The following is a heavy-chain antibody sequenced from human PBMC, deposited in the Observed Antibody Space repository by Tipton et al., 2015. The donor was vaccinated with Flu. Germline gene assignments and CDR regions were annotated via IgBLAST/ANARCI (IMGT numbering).Heavy chain of an antibody. V-gene: IGHV4-61*02. CDR3: ARVVTYHYDSSGCYLGWFDP. CDR2: IYNSGST. J-gene: IGHJ5*02. D-gene: IGHD3-22*01. Sequence: TLSLTCTVSGDSISSGTYYWSWIRQPAGKGLEWIGRIYNSGSTNYNPSLKSRVTISVDMSKNQFSLKLTSVTVADTAVYYCARVVTYHYDSSGCYLGWFDPWGQGTLVAVSS. CDR1: GDSISSGTYY.